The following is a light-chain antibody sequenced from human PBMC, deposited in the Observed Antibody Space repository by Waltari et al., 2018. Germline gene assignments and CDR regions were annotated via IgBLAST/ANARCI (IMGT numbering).Light chain of an antibody. V-gene: IGLV2-14*03. CDR3: SSWTDSDALKLL. CDR1: SIDSNY. Sequence: QSALTQPASVSGSPGQSITISCTGTSIDSNYVSWYQQHPGKAPQVMIYDVTDRPSGVSIRFSGSKSGNTASLTISGLQAEDEADYYCSSWTDSDALKLLFGGGTKLTVL. CDR2: DVT. J-gene: IGLJ2*01.